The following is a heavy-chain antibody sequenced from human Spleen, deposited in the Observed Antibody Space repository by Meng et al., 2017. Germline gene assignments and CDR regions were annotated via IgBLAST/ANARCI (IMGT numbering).Heavy chain of an antibody. CDR3: ARDWKFYNDSRRSRQFDY. CDR2: ISAYNGNT. V-gene: IGHV1-18*04. CDR1: GYTFPSYG. J-gene: IGHJ4*02. Sequence: ASVKVSCKASGYTFPSYGISWVRQAPGQGLEWMGWISAYNGNTNYALKLQDRVTMTTGTSTSTAYMELRSLRSDDTAVYYYARDWKFYNDSRRSRQFDYWGQGTLVTVSS. D-gene: IGHD3-22*01.